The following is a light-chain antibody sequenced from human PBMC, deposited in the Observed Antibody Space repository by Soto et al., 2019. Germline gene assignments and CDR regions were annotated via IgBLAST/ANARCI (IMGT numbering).Light chain of an antibody. V-gene: IGKV2-24*01. CDR1: QSLAHRDGSTY. CDR3: MEATLLPHA. CDR2: KTS. Sequence: VMTQTPLSLPVTLGQPASISCKSSQSLAHRDGSTYLNWLHQRPGQPPRLLIYKTSNRFSGVPDRFSGSEAGTNFTLKISKVEAEDVGVYYCMEATLLPHAIGQGTKVEIK. J-gene: IGKJ1*01.